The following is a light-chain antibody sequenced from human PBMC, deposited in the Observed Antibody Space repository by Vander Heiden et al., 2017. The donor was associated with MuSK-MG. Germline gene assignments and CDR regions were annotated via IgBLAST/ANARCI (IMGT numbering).Light chain of an antibody. V-gene: IGKV1-39*01. CDR3: QHNSSTLIFT. J-gene: IGKJ3*01. CDR1: QSITSY. CDR2: AAS. Sequence: DIQRTETPSSLSASVGDRVTITVRASQSITSYLNWYQQKPRKAPKLLIYAASSLQSGVPSRFSGSGYGTDFTLTISSRQPEDFATYYCQHNSSTLIFTFGRGTKVXIK.